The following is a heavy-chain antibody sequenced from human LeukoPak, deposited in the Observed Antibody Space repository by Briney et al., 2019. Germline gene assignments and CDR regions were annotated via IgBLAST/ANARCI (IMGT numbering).Heavy chain of an antibody. CDR2: ISSSRSYI. D-gene: IGHD2-21*01. CDR1: GFTFSSYS. V-gene: IGHV3-21*01. Sequence: NPGGSLRLSCAASGFTFSSYSMNLVRQAPGKGLEWVSSISSSRSYIYYADSVKGRFTISRDNAKNSVYLQMNSLRAEDTAVYYCASGAYCGGDCYSGDAFDIWGQGTMVTVSS. J-gene: IGHJ3*02. CDR3: ASGAYCGGDCYSGDAFDI.